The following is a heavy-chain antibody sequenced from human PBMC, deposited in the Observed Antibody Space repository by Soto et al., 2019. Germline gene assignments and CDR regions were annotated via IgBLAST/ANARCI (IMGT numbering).Heavy chain of an antibody. J-gene: IGHJ6*02. CDR3: ARVVATVAGPYGMDV. CDR2: ISAYNGNT. CDR1: GYTFTSYV. D-gene: IGHD6-19*01. Sequence: QVQLVQSGAEVKKPGASVKVSCRASGYTFTSYVISWVRQAPGQGLEWMGWISAYNGNTNFAQKLQGRVTMTTDTSTSTAYMELGSLRADDTAVYYCARVVATVAGPYGMDVWGQGTTVTVSS. V-gene: IGHV1-18*01.